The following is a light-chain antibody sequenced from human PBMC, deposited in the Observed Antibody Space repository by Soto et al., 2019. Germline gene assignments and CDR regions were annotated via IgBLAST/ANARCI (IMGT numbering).Light chain of an antibody. V-gene: IGLV2-8*01. CDR1: SRDVGGYVY. Sequence: QSVLTQPSSASGSPGESVTMSCTGTSRDVGGYVYVSWFQQHPGKAPKLIIFEVNKRPSGVPDRFSGSRSGNTASLTVSGLQIEDEADYYCSSYAGSNKMVFGGGTKLTVL. CDR2: EVN. J-gene: IGLJ2*01. CDR3: SSYAGSNKMV.